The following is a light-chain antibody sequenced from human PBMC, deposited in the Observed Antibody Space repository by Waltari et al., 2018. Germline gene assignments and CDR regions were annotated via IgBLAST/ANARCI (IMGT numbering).Light chain of an antibody. J-gene: IGKJ4*01. Sequence: DIVMTQSPLSLPVTPGEPASIPCRSSQSLLHSNGYNYLDWYLQKPGQSPQLLIYLGSNRASGVPDRFSGSGSGTDFTLKISRVEAEDVGVYYCIQALNQLTFGGGTKVEIK. CDR1: QSLLHSNGYNY. CDR3: IQALNQLT. CDR2: LGS. V-gene: IGKV2-28*01.